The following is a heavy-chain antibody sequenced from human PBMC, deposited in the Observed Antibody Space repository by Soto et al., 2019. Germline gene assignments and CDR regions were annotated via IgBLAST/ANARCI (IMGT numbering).Heavy chain of an antibody. D-gene: IGHD3-10*01. CDR3: AKVKVWFGELLPLDY. J-gene: IGHJ4*02. Sequence: PGGSLRLSCAASGFTFSSYAMNWVRQAPGKGLEWVSAISGSGGSTYNADSVKGRFTISRDNTKNTLYLQMNSLRAEDTAVYYCAKVKVWFGELLPLDYWGQGTLVTVSS. CDR1: GFTFSSYA. CDR2: ISGSGGST. V-gene: IGHV3-23*01.